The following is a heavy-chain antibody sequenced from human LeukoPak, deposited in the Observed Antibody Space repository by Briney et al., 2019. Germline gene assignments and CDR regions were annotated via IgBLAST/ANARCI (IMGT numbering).Heavy chain of an antibody. Sequence: PGGSLRLSCTASGFSFSSPGMNWVRQAPGKGLEWVSSINGESTFKVYADSVKGRFTISRDNAKNSPYLQMDSLRAEDTAVYYCAKYQTGTWTSYDSSDIWGKGHWSPSLQ. CDR3: AKYQTGTWTSYDSSDI. V-gene: IGHV3-21*01. D-gene: IGHD1-7*01. CDR2: INGESTFK. CDR1: GFSFSSPG. J-gene: IGHJ3*02.